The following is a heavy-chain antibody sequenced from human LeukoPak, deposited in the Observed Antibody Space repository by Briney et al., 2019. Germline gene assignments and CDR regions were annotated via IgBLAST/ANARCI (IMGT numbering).Heavy chain of an antibody. CDR2: LYYTGST. V-gene: IGHV4-59*01. D-gene: IGHD2-2*01. CDR3: ARMDGYRLHATMALDF. CDR1: GDSISNNY. J-gene: IGHJ3*01. Sequence: SETLSLTCTVSGDSISNNYWGWVRQPPGKGLEWIAYLYYTGSTYYNPSLQSRVSISADTSKKQVSLKMTSVTAADTAIYYRARMDGYRLHATMALDFWGRGTAVTVSA.